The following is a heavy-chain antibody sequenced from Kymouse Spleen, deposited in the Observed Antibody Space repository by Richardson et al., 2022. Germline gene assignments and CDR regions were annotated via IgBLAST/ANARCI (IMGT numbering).Heavy chain of an antibody. J-gene: IGHJ4*02. V-gene: IGHV4-34*01. CDR3: ARGGGIAVAGTREFDY. CDR2: INHSGST. D-gene: IGHD6-19*01. Sequence: QVQLQQWGAGLLKPSETLSLTCAVYGGSFSGYYWSWIRQPPGKGLEWIGEINHSGSTNYNPSLKSRVTISVDTSKNQFSLKLSSVTAADTAVYYCARGGGIAVAGTREFDYWGQGTLVTVSS. CDR1: GGSFSGYY.